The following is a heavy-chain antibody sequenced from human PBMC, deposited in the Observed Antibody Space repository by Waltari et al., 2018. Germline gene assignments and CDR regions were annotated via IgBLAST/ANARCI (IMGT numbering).Heavy chain of an antibody. CDR3: ARLFNHYIDV. CDR2: VHYTGNP. J-gene: IGHJ6*03. CDR1: GGSISTNNFY. Sequence: QLQLQESGPGLVKSSETLSLICSVSGGSISTNNFYWGWIRQTPGKGLEWIGSVHYTGNPYYNPPLKHRVTISVDSSKNEFSLRLRSVTASDTAVYYCARLFNHYIDVCGRGTAVTVSS. V-gene: IGHV4-39*01.